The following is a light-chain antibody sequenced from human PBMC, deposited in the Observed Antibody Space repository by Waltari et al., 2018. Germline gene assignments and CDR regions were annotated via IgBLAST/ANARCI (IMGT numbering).Light chain of an antibody. CDR2: DAS. CDR3: QQYSSNPIT. J-gene: IGKJ5*01. Sequence: DVQMTQSPSSLSASVGDRVTITCRASRGINNYLPWFLQKLGEAPKSLIYDASRLQSGVPSRFSGSGSGTDFTLTISSLQPEDFGNYYCQQYSSNPITFGQGSRLEIK. V-gene: IGKV1-16*01. CDR1: RGINNY.